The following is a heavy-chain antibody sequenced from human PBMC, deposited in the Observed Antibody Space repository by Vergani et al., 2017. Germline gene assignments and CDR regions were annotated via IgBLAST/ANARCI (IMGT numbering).Heavy chain of an antibody. CDR1: GFTFSSYA. CDR3: AKGYGSGRGMDYAMDV. Sequence: EVQLVESGGGVVRPGGSLRLSCAASGFTFSSYAMSWVRQAPGKGLEWVSAISGSGGSPYYADSVKGRFTISRDKSKNTLYLQMNSLSAEDTAVYYCAKGYGSGRGMDYAMDVWGQGTTVTVSS. CDR2: ISGSGGSP. J-gene: IGHJ6*02. V-gene: IGHV3-23*04. D-gene: IGHD3-10*01.